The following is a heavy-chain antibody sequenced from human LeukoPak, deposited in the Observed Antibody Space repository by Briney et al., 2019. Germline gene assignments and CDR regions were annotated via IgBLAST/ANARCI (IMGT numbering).Heavy chain of an antibody. CDR3: ARGSYYYDSSGYLLYYFDY. Sequence: ASVKVSCKASGYTFTSYDINWVRQATGQGLEWMGWMNPNSGNTGYAQKFQGRVTMTRNTSISTAYMELSGLRSDDTAVYYCARGSYYYDSSGYLLYYFDYWGQGTLVTVSS. CDR2: MNPNSGNT. V-gene: IGHV1-8*01. D-gene: IGHD3-22*01. CDR1: GYTFTSYD. J-gene: IGHJ4*02.